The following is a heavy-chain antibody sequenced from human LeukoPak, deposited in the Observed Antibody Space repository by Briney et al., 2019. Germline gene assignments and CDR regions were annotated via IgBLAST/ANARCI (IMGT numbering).Heavy chain of an antibody. CDR1: GFTFSNYA. CDR3: VLAMSGALTD. V-gene: IGHV4-34*08. Sequence: GSLRLSCSVSGFTFSNYAMHWVRQAPGKGLEWIGEVNYIGITDYNPSLKSRVTISIDTSRDQFSLNLASVTAADTGIYYCVLAMSGALTDWGQGTRVAVSS. CDR2: VNYIGIT. J-gene: IGHJ4*02. D-gene: IGHD2-8*02.